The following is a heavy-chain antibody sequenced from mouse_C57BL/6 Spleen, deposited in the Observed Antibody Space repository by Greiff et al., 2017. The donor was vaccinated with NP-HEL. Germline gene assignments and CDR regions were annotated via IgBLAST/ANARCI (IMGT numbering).Heavy chain of an antibody. J-gene: IGHJ4*01. D-gene: IGHD1-1*01. V-gene: IGHV1-50*01. CDR1: GYTFTSYW. CDR2: IDPSDSYT. CDR3: ARSGYYGGYAMDY. Sequence: QVQLQQPGAELVKPGASVKLSCKASGYTFTSYWMQWVKQRPGQGLEWIGEIDPSDSYTNYNQKFKGKATLTVDTSSSTAYMQLSSLTSEDSAVYYCARSGYYGGYAMDYWGQGTSVTVSS.